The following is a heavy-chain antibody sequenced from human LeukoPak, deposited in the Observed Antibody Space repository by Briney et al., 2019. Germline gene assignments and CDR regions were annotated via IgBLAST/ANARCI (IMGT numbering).Heavy chain of an antibody. CDR2: MNPNSGNT. J-gene: IGHJ4*02. D-gene: IGHD4-17*01. CDR1: GYTFTSYD. V-gene: IGHV1-8*02. CDR3: ARDPEVTTSPFTWGY. Sequence: GASVKVSCKASGYTFTSYDINWVRQATGQGLEWMGWMNPNSGNTDYAQKFQGRVTMTRDTSISTAYMELSRPRSDDTAVYYCARDPEVTTSPFTWGYWGQGTLVTVSS.